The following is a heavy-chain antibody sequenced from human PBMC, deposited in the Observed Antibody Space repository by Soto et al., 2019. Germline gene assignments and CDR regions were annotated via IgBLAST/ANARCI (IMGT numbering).Heavy chain of an antibody. CDR3: AKDKGVFNWATSYFDY. CDR1: GGSISSGGYY. CDR2: IYDSGNT. V-gene: IGHV4-31*03. J-gene: IGHJ4*02. D-gene: IGHD1-1*01. Sequence: TLSLTCSVPGGSISSGGYYWSWIRQLPGKGLEWMGYIYDSGNTYYNPSLKSRVTFSLDRSKNQLSLKLRSVTAADTAVYYCAKDKGVFNWATSYFDYWGQGALVTVSS.